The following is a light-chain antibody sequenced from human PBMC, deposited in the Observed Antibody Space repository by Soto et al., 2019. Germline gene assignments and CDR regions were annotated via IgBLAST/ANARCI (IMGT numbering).Light chain of an antibody. Sequence: EIVLTQSPGTLSLSPGERATLSCRASQNVDSNYLAWYQQKPGQAPRLLTYGASSRATGIPDRFSGSGSGTDFTLTISRLEPEDFAVYYCQQYGSSPITFGQGTRLEIK. J-gene: IGKJ5*01. CDR1: QNVDSNY. CDR2: GAS. CDR3: QQYGSSPIT. V-gene: IGKV3-20*01.